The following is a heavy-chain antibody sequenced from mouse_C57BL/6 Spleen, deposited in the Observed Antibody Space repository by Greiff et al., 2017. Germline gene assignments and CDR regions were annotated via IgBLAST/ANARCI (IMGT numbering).Heavy chain of an antibody. J-gene: IGHJ4*01. CDR2: IFPGSGST. Sequence: LVESGPELVKPGASVKISCKASGYTFTDYYINWVKQRPGQGLEWIGWIFPGSGSTYYNEKFKGKATLTVDKSSSTAYMLLSSLTSEDSAVYFCARLYYGNYYYAMDYWGQGTSVTVSS. CDR3: ARLYYGNYYYAMDY. D-gene: IGHD2-1*01. V-gene: IGHV1-75*01. CDR1: GYTFTDYY.